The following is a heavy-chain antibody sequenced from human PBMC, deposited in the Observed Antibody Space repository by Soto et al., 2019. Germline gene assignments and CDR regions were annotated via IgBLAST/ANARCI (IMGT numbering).Heavy chain of an antibody. D-gene: IGHD6-19*01. CDR1: GYNFTNCH. Sequence: ASVKVSCKDSGYNFTNCHIHWVRQAPGQGLEWMGWISSYTGNTYYQHTANTEYAQKFQGRVSLTTDTFTTTAYMELRGLRSDDTAVYYCXRKALAVGGLSYYGMDVWGPGTTVTVSS. CDR2: ISSYTGNTYYQHTANT. J-gene: IGHJ6*02. CDR3: XRKALAVGGLSYYGMDV. V-gene: IGHV1-18*04.